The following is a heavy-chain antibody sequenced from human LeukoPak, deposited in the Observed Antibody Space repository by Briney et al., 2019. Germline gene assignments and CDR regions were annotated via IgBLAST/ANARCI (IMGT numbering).Heavy chain of an antibody. J-gene: IGHJ4*02. D-gene: IGHD5-12*01. V-gene: IGHV5-51*01. CDR3: ARVSTPSAYDPFDF. CDR2: IYPGDFDT. Sequence: GESLQISCKCSGYIFTSHWIGWVRQMPGKGLEWMGIIYPGDFDTRYSPSFQGQVTISADKSISTAYLQWSSLKASDTAMYYCARVSTPSAYDPFDFWGQGTLVTVSS. CDR1: GYIFTSHW.